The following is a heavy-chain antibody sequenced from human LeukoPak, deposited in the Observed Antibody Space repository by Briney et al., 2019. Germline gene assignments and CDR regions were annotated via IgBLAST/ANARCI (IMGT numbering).Heavy chain of an antibody. D-gene: IGHD2-21*02. J-gene: IGHJ4*02. CDR3: ARAPGSYCGGDCYLY. Sequence: GGSLTLSCAASGFTFSSYSMNWVRQAPGKGLEWVSSISSSSSYIYYADSMKGRFTISRDNAKNSLYLQMNSLRAEDTAVYYCARAPGSYCGGDCYLYWGQGTLVTVSS. CDR1: GFTFSSYS. CDR2: ISSSSSYI. V-gene: IGHV3-21*01.